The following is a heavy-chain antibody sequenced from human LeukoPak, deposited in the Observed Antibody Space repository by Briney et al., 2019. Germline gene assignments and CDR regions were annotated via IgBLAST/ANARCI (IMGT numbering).Heavy chain of an antibody. CDR1: GFTFNTYT. Sequence: GGSLRLSCAASGFTFNTYTMNWVRQAPGKGLEWVSSISSNSLSIYYADSVKGRFTISRDNAKNSLFLQMNSLRAEDTAVYYCARAMVTAAGFPDYWGQGTLVTVSS. V-gene: IGHV3-21*04. J-gene: IGHJ4*02. D-gene: IGHD6-13*01. CDR2: ISSNSLSI. CDR3: ARAMVTAAGFPDY.